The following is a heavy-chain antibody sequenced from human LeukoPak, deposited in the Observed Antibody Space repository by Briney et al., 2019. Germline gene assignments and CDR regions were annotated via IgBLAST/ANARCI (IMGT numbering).Heavy chain of an antibody. CDR2: ISYDGSNK. V-gene: IGHV3-30*03. CDR1: GFTSSSYG. D-gene: IGHD6-13*01. CDR3: ARAGSSSWYLVFDY. Sequence: PGGSLRLSCAASGFTSSSYGMHWVRQAPGKGLEWVAVISYDGSNKYYADSVKGRFTISRDNSKNTLYLQMNSLRSDDTAVYYCARAGSSSWYLVFDYWGQGTLVTVSS. J-gene: IGHJ4*02.